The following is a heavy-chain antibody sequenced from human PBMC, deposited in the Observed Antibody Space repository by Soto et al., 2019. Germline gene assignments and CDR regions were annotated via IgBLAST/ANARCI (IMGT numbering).Heavy chain of an antibody. Sequence: QVQLVESGGGVVQPGTPLRLSCVGSGFTFRSYVIHWVRQAPGKGLEWVALTSYDGSNNFYGDSVKGRFTISRDNSTNTVELQMDSLRLEDTALYYCARWGTTGGLDVWGQGTLVSVSS. CDR3: ARWGTTGGLDV. CDR1: GFTFRSYV. CDR2: TSYDGSNN. D-gene: IGHD3-16*01. J-gene: IGHJ4*02. V-gene: IGHV3-33*05.